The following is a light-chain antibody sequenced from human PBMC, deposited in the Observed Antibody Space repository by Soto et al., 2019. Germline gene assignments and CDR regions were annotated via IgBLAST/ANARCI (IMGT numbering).Light chain of an antibody. CDR2: DTT. J-gene: IGLJ3*02. Sequence: QAVVTQEPSLTVSPGGTVTLTCASNTGPVTTAHYTYWIQKKTGQAPRTLIYDTTQRHPWTPARFSASLLGDKAALTLSGAQPDDEADYYCFLSHKGPGVFGGGTKLTVL. V-gene: IGLV7-46*01. CDR3: FLSHKGPGV. CDR1: TGPVTTAHY.